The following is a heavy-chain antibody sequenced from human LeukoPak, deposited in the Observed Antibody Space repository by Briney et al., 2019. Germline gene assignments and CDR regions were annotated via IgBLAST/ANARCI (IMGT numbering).Heavy chain of an antibody. CDR2: FYYSGST. CDR1: GVSINSYY. CDR3: ARQIGYYESSGYSYFDY. J-gene: IGHJ4*02. D-gene: IGHD3-22*01. Sequence: PSETLSLTCTVSGVSINSYYWSWIWQTPGKALEWIGYFYYSGSTNYIPSLKSRVTISPDTSRNQFSLKLSSVTAADTAVYYCARQIGYYESSGYSYFDYWGQGTQVIVSS. V-gene: IGHV4-59*08.